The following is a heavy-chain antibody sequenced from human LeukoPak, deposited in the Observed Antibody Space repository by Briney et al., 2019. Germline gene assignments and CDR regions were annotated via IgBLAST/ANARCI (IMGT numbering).Heavy chain of an antibody. CDR1: GGSISSGSYY. Sequence: SETLSLTCTVSGGSISSGSYYWSWIRQPAGKGLEWIGHIYTSGSTYYNPSLKSRVTISVDTSKNQFSLKLSSVTAADTAVYYCARDRWGGNWFDPWGQGTLVTVSS. CDR2: IYTSGST. V-gene: IGHV4-61*09. J-gene: IGHJ5*02. CDR3: ARDRWGGNWFDP. D-gene: IGHD3-16*01.